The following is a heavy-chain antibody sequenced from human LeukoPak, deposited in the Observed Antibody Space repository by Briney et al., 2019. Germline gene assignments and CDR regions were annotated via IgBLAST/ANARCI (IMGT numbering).Heavy chain of an antibody. J-gene: IGHJ4*02. CDR1: GFNFASNW. D-gene: IGHD7-27*01. CDR2: INSGGSGT. Sequence: PGGSLRLSCAASGFNFASNWMHWGRQTPGKGLMCVSRINSGGSGTSYADSVAGRFTISSANAKNTLYLQMNGLRAEDTAVYYCAGSLGPLTEYWGQGTLVTVSS. V-gene: IGHV3-74*01. CDR3: AGSLGPLTEY.